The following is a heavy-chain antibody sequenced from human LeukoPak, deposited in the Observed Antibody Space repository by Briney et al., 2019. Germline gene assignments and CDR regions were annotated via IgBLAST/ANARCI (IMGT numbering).Heavy chain of an antibody. J-gene: IGHJ1*01. CDR2: IYYSGST. V-gene: IGHV4-59*01. CDR3: ARDHYYDSSGYTFRH. Sequence: SETLSLTCTVSGGSISNYYWSWIRQPPEKGLEWIGYIYYSGSTNYNPSLKSRVTISVDTSKNQFSLKLSSVTAADTAVYYCARDHYYDSSGYTFRHWGQGALVTVSS. D-gene: IGHD3-22*01. CDR1: GGSISNYY.